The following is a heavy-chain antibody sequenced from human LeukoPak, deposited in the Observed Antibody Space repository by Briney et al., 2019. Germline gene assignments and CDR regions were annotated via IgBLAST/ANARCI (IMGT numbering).Heavy chain of an antibody. J-gene: IGHJ4*02. CDR2: ISSSGSTI. V-gene: IGHV3-11*01. CDR1: GFTFSDYY. D-gene: IGHD6-19*01. Sequence: GGSLRLSCAASGFTFSDYYMSWIRQAPGKGLEWVSYISSSGSTIYYADSVKGRFTISRDDAKNSLYLQMNSLRAEDTAVYYCARPSHSSGWSHDYWGQGTLVTVSS. CDR3: ARPSHSSGWSHDY.